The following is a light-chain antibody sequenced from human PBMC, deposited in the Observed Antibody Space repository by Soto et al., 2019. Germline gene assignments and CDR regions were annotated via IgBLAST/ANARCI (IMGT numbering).Light chain of an antibody. Sequence: IVLTQSPGTLSLSPGERATLSCRASQSVSSTYLAWYQQSPGQAPRLLIYSTSSRATGIPDRFSGSGSGTDFTLTISRLEPEDFAVYYCQQYGGSPRYTFGQGTKLEIK. V-gene: IGKV3-20*01. CDR2: STS. J-gene: IGKJ2*01. CDR1: QSVSSTY. CDR3: QQYGGSPRYT.